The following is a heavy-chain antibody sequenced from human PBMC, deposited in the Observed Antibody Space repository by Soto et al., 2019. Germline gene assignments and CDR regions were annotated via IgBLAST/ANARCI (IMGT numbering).Heavy chain of an antibody. Sequence: SETLSLTCTVSGGSISSADYYWNWIRQHPGKGLEWIGYIYYSGSTYYNPSLKSRVTISVDRSKNQFSLKLSSVTAADTAVYYCASIYDSSGYYYGNNWFDPWGQGTLVTVSS. V-gene: IGHV4-31*03. D-gene: IGHD3-22*01. CDR1: GGSISSADYY. CDR3: ASIYDSSGYYYGNNWFDP. J-gene: IGHJ5*02. CDR2: IYYSGST.